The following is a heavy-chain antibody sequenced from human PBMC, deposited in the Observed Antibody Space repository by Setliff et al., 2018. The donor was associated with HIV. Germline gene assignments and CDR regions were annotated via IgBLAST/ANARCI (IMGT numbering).Heavy chain of an antibody. CDR1: GYSISRGYY. V-gene: IGHV4-38-2*01. D-gene: IGHD5-12*01. J-gene: IGHJ4*02. CDR3: AAKKSGGYPFN. Sequence: PSETLSLTCAVSGYSISRGYYWGGIRQPQGKGLEWIGSIDHSGSTYYNPSLKSRVTISLDTSKNQFSLKVGFVTAADTAVYYCAAKKSGGYPFNWGQGTRVTVSS. CDR2: IDHSGST.